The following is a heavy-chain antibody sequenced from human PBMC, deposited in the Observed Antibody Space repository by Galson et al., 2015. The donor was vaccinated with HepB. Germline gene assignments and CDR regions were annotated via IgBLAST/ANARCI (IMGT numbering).Heavy chain of an antibody. V-gene: IGHV3-33*03. J-gene: IGHJ4*02. Sequence: SLRHPRAAGGLRLSDFGIHWVPQARGTGLEWLAVISYDGSNKYYGESVKGRFTISRENSKTTLYLQMSRLGTEDTAVYHCAKIYISTSEWSQGTLVTVSS. D-gene: IGHD2-2*02. CDR2: ISYDGSNK. CDR3: AKIYISTSE. CDR1: GLRLSDFG.